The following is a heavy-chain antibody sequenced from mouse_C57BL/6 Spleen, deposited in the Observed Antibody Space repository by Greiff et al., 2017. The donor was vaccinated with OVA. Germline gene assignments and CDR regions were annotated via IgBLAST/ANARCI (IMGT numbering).Heavy chain of an antibody. D-gene: IGHD2-4*01. CDR2: IYPGDGDT. CDR3: ARRYDYEY. Sequence: VHLVESGAELVKPGASVKISCKASGYAFSSYWMNWVKQRPGKGLEWIGQIYPGDGDTNYNGKFKGKATLTADKSSSTAYMQLSSLTSEDSAVYFCARRYDYEYWGQGTLVTVSA. CDR1: GYAFSSYW. V-gene: IGHV1-80*01. J-gene: IGHJ3*01.